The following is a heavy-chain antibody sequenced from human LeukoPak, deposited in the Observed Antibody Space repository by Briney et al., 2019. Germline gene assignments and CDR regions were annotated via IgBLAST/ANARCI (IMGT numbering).Heavy chain of an antibody. D-gene: IGHD3-3*01. J-gene: IGHJ3*01. CDR2: IKQDGSDK. CDR3: ARDGCFWSGYHAFDL. V-gene: IGHV3-7*01. CDR1: RFGFSSYW. Sequence: PGGSLRLSCAASRFGFSSYWMSGVRQAPGKGREGVANIKQDGSDKYYVDSVRGRFTISRDNAKRSLYLQMNSLRAEDTAVYYCARDGCFWSGYHAFDLWGQGTMVTVSS.